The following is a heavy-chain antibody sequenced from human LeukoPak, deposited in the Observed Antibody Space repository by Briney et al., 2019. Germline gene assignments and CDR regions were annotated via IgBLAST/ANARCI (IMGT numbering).Heavy chain of an antibody. V-gene: IGHV3-7*01. CDR3: ARLSTAVIDSDY. Sequence: PGGFLRLSCAASGFTFSNFWMSWVRQASGKGLEWVANIKQDGSETYYADSVKGRFTISRDNARNSLYLQMNSLRVEDTAMYYCARLSTAVIDSDYWGQGTLVTVSS. D-gene: IGHD6-19*01. CDR2: IKQDGSET. J-gene: IGHJ4*02. CDR1: GFTFSNFW.